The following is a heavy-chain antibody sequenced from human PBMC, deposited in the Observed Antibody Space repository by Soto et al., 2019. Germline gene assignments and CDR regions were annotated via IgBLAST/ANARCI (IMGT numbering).Heavy chain of an antibody. V-gene: IGHV3-21*01. CDR1: GFTFSSYS. J-gene: IGHJ4*02. CDR3: ARDERRGDSSGWSLDY. D-gene: IGHD6-19*01. Sequence: GGSLRLSCAASGFTFSSYSMNWVRQAPGKGLEWVSSISSSSSYIYYADSVKGRFTISRDNAKNSLYLQMNSLRAEDTAVYYCARDERRGDSSGWSLDYWGQGTLVTVSS. CDR2: ISSSSSYI.